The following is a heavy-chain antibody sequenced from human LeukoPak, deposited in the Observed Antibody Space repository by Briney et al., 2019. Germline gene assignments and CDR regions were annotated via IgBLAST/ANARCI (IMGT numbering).Heavy chain of an antibody. J-gene: IGHJ4*02. CDR2: IKEDGTYT. CDR1: GFSFSKYW. D-gene: IGHD3-16*01. CDR3: ARDFDMEITPGDDFDF. Sequence: HTGGSLRLSCAASGFSFSKYWMHWVRQTPGEGLVWVSSIKEDGTYTSYADSVQGRFTISRDNASNTVFLQMNSRRAEDTAVYYCARDFDMEITPGDDFDFWGQGTLVTVSS. V-gene: IGHV3-74*01.